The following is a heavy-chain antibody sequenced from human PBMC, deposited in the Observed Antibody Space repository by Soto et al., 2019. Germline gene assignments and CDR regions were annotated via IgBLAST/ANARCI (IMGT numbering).Heavy chain of an antibody. Sequence: SETLSLTCTVSGGSISSGGYYWSWIRQHPGKGLEWIGYIYYSGSTYYNPSLKSRVTISVDTSKNQFSLKLSSVTAADTAVYYCARSMVRGRVVWFDPWGQGTLVTVSS. D-gene: IGHD3-10*01. CDR1: GGSISSGGYY. J-gene: IGHJ5*02. CDR3: ARSMVRGRVVWFDP. CDR2: IYYSGST. V-gene: IGHV4-31*03.